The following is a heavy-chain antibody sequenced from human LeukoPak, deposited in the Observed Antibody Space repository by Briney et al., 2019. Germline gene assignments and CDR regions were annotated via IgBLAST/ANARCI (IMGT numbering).Heavy chain of an antibody. V-gene: IGHV3-20*01. CDR3: AKEAEGELYWGGYFEY. J-gene: IGHJ4*02. D-gene: IGHD3-16*01. Sequence: GGSLRLSCAASGFTYDVYGMRWVRQAPGKGLEGVSGINWNGGSTGYADSVKGRFTISRDNAKSSLYLQMNSLRVEDTALYHCAKEAEGELYWGGYFEYWGQGTPVTVSS. CDR2: INWNGGST. CDR1: GFTYDVYG.